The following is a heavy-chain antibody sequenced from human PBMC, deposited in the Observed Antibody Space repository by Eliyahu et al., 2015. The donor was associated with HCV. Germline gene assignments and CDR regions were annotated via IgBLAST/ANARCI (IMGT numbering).Heavy chain of an antibody. V-gene: IGHV3-21*01. J-gene: IGHJ6*03. CDR3: ARETYNPVVVAAWNYYYYMDV. D-gene: IGHD2-15*01. CDR2: ISSTSWYL. Sequence: EVQLVESGGGLVKPGGSPRLSCAASGFTFSSYSMNWVRQAPGKGLEWVSSISSTSWYLYYLDSVRGRFTISRDNAKNSLYLQMNSLRAEDTAVYYCARETYNPVVVAAWNYYYYMDVWGRGTTVTVSS. CDR1: GFTFSSYS.